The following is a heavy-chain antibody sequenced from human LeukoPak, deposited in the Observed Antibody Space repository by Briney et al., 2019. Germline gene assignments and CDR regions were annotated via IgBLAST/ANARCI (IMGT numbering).Heavy chain of an antibody. CDR3: AKSRSDGGYCSGGSCYPTVPYFDY. CDR1: GFTFSSYS. J-gene: IGHJ4*02. CDR2: ISSGGSAI. Sequence: GGSLRLSCAASGFTFSSYSMNWVRQAPGKGLEWLSYISSGGSAIYYADSVKGRFTISRDNANNLLHLQMDNLRAEDTAVYYCAKSRSDGGYCSGGSCYPTVPYFDYWGQGTLVTVSS. D-gene: IGHD2-15*01. V-gene: IGHV3-48*04.